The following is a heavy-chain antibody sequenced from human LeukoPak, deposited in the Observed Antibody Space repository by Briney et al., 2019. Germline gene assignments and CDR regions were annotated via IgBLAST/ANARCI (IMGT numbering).Heavy chain of an antibody. V-gene: IGHV1-2*02. D-gene: IGHD3/OR15-3a*01. CDR1: GYTFTAYS. CDR3: ARIMEYYDFTPRGFDI. Sequence: ASVKVSCKATGYTFTAYSVHWVRNAPGQGLEWMGWSNPNSSGTNYAQKFQDRVTMNRDTSITTAYMELSRLTSDDTAIYYCARIMEYYDFTPRGFDIWGQGTMVAVSS. CDR2: SNPNSSGT. J-gene: IGHJ3*02.